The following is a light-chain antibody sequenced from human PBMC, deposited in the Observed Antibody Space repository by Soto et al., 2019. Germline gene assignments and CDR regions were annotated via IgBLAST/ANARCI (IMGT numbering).Light chain of an antibody. V-gene: IGKV3-11*01. CDR1: QSVSSY. CDR2: DAS. CDR3: QQRDNWFT. J-gene: IGKJ5*01. Sequence: EIVLTQSPATLSLSPGERATLSCRASQSVSSYLAWYQQKPGEAPRLLIYDASNRATGIPARFSGSGSGTDFTLTISSLEPEDFAVYYCQQRDNWFTFGQGTRLESK.